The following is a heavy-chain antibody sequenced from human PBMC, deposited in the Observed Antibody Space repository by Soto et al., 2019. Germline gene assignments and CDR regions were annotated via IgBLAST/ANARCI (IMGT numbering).Heavy chain of an antibody. J-gene: IGHJ4*02. V-gene: IGHV4-30-4*01. Sequence: QVQLQESGPGLVKPSQTLSLSCTVSGDSISSGDHYWSWIRQPPGKGMEWIEHISYGGYTFYNPSLQNRITMSLDTSENQAYLNLSSVTAADTAVYYCASLIGSFLSFLDNWVQGTPVTVSS. CDR1: GDSISSGDHY. CDR2: ISYGGYT. CDR3: ASLIGSFLSFLDN. D-gene: IGHD3-10*01.